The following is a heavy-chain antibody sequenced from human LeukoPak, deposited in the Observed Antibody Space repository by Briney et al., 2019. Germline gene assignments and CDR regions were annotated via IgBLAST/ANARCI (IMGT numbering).Heavy chain of an antibody. CDR1: GGSISSYY. V-gene: IGHV4-59*01. CDR3: ARRAYSAAYWKHFDY. Sequence: SETLSLTCTVSGGSISSYYWSWIRQPPGKGLEWIGYIYYSGSTDYNPSLKSRVTISVDTSKNQFSLKLSSVTAADTAVYYCARRAYSAAYWKHFDYWGQGTLVTVSS. D-gene: IGHD1-1*01. CDR2: IYYSGST. J-gene: IGHJ4*02.